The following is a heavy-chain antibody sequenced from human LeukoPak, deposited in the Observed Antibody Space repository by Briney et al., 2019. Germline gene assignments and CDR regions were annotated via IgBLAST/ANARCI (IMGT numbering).Heavy chain of an antibody. V-gene: IGHV7-4-1*02. J-gene: IGHJ6*02. D-gene: IGHD5-12*01. CDR2: IDTNTGNP. Sequence: ASVKVSCKASGYTFTSYAMNWVRQAPGQGLEWMGWIDTNTGNPTYAQGFTGRFVFSLDTSVSTAYLQISSLKAEDTAVYYCARVKGVTTTPYYYYGMDVWGQGTTLTVSS. CDR3: ARVKGVTTTPYYYYGMDV. CDR1: GYTFTSYA.